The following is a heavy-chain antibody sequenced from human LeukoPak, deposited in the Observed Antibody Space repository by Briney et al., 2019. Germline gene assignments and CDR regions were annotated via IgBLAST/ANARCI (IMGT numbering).Heavy chain of an antibody. D-gene: IGHD1-26*01. CDR3: TRESGAFSPFGF. CDR2: VHLSGAT. CDR1: GGSITTTNW. J-gene: IGHJ4*02. Sequence: SETLSLTCAVSGGSITTTNWWSWVRQPPGKGLEWIEEVHLSGATNYNPSLESRVSMSIDKSKNHLSLEVTSVTAADTAIYYCTRESGAFSPFGFWGQGTLLTASS. V-gene: IGHV4-4*02.